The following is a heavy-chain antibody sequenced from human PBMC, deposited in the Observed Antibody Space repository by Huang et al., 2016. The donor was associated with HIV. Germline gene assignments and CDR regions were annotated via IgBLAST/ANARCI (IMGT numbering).Heavy chain of an antibody. CDR3: AHHRFSGTYDP. D-gene: IGHD1-26*01. CDR1: GGSISSTNYY. V-gene: IGHV4-39*01. J-gene: IGHJ5*02. CDR2: IYYSGSA. Sequence: QLQLQESGPGLVKPSETLFLTCTVSGGSISSTNYYWGWIRQPPGKGLEWIGSIYYSGSAHYNPSLKSRLTLSADKSNNQLSLKLTSVTAADTAVYYCAHHRFSGTYDPWGQGTLVIVTS.